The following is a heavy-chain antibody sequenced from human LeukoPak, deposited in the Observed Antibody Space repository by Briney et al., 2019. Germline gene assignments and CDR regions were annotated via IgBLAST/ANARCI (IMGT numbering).Heavy chain of an antibody. V-gene: IGHV3-53*01. D-gene: IGHD1-7*01. J-gene: IGHJ4*02. Sequence: GGSLRLSCAASGFTVSNNYMSWVRQAPGKGLEWVSSISSSGNTYYADSVKGRFTISRDNSKNTLYLQMNSLRAEDTAVYYCVRGLRGNYDYWGQGTLVTVSS. CDR1: GFTVSNNY. CDR3: VRGLRGNYDY. CDR2: ISSSGNT.